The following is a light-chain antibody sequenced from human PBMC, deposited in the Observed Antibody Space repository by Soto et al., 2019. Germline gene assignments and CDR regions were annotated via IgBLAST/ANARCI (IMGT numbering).Light chain of an antibody. CDR1: QSVLYIPTNKNY. V-gene: IGKV4-1*01. CDR2: WAS. J-gene: IGKJ4*01. CDR3: QQYFTTPRLG. Sequence: DILMTQSPDSLAVSLGERATINCKSSQSVLYIPTNKNYLAWYQQKPGQPPKLLIYWASTRESGVPDRFSGSGSGTDFTLTISSLQAEDVAVYYCQQYFTTPRLGFGGGTMVEIK.